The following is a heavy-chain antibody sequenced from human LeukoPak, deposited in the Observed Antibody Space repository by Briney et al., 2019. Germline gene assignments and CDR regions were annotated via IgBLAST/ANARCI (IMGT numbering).Heavy chain of an antibody. J-gene: IGHJ4*02. CDR3: AADPRY. CDR2: IVVGSGNT. V-gene: IGHV1-58*02. CDR1: GFTFTSSA. Sequence: SVKDYCKAAGFTFTSSAMHRVRQAHRQHIEWIGCIVVGSGNTNYAQKFQERVTITRDMSTSTAYMELSSLRSEDTAVYYCAADPRYWGQGTLVTVSS.